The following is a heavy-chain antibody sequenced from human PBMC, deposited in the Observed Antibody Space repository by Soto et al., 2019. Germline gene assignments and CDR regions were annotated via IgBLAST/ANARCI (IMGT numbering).Heavy chain of an antibody. D-gene: IGHD3-10*01. CDR3: ARRAVGSANAFDI. CDR1: GYSFTSYW. J-gene: IGHJ3*02. Sequence: GESLKISCKGSGYSFTSYWIGWVRQMPGKGLEWMGIIYPGDSDARYSPSFQGQVTISADKSISTAYLQWSSLKASDTAMYYCARRAVGSANAFDIWGQGTMVTVSS. CDR2: IYPGDSDA. V-gene: IGHV5-51*01.